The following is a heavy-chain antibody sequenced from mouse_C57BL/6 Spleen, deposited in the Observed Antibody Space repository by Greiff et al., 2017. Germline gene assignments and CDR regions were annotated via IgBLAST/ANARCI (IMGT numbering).Heavy chain of an antibody. D-gene: IGHD2-4*01. CDR1: GYTFTSYW. CDR3: AIRDDYDWFAD. CDR2: IHPSDSDT. J-gene: IGHJ3*01. Sequence: QVQLQQPGAELVKPGASVKVSCKASGYTFTSYWMHWVKQRPGQGLEWIGRIHPSDSDTNYNQKFKGKATLTVDKSSSTADMQLSSLTSEDSAVYYCAIRDDYDWFADWGQGTLVTVAA. V-gene: IGHV1-74*01.